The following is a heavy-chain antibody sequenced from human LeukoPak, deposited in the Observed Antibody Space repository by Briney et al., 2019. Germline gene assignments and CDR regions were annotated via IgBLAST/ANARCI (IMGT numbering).Heavy chain of an antibody. CDR1: GGSFSGYY. V-gene: IGHV4-34*01. D-gene: IGHD3-10*01. CDR2: INHSGST. Sequence: PSETLSLTCAVYGGSFSGYYWSWIRQPPGKGLEWIGEINHSGSTNYNPSLKSRVTISVDTSKNQLSLKLSSVTAADTAVYYCARGMRRITMVRGVRGFDPWGQGTLVTVSS. CDR3: ARGMRRITMVRGVRGFDP. J-gene: IGHJ5*02.